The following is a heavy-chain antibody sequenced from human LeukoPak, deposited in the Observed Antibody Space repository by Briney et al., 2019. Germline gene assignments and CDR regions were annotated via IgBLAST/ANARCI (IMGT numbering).Heavy chain of an antibody. CDR2: IYYSGST. D-gene: IGHD6-6*01. J-gene: IGHJ4*02. V-gene: IGHV4-4*02. Sequence: SETLSLTCAVSGGSISSSNWWSWVRQPPGKGLEWIGSIYYSGSTYYNPSLKSRVTISVDTSKNQFSLKLSSVTAADTAVYYCARGGTIAARRMIDYWGQGTLVTVSS. CDR1: GGSISSSNW. CDR3: ARGGTIAARRMIDY.